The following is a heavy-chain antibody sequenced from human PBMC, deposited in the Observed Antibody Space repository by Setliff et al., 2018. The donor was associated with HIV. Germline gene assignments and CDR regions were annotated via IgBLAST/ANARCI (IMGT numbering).Heavy chain of an antibody. V-gene: IGHV1-46*01. CDR2: INPSCGST. CDR1: GYTFTTYY. D-gene: IGHD3-10*01. CDR3: ARWLGGTRIGGFGEFHDY. J-gene: IGHJ4*02. Sequence: ASVKVSCKASGYTFTTYYMHWVRQAPGQGLEWMGIINPSCGSTNYARKFQGRVTMTRDTSTSTVYMELSSLRSEDTAVYYCARWLGGTRIGGFGEFHDYWGQGTLVTVSS.